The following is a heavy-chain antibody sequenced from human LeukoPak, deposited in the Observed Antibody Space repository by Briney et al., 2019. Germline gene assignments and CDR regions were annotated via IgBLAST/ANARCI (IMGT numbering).Heavy chain of an antibody. Sequence: SETLSLTCTVFGGSIDRGDYYWGWVRQPPGKGLECIASIHYTGSTYYDPSLKSRVTLSVDTSKNQLSLNLYSVTAADTAIYYCARHPIERSLGGVPDWFDPWGQGTLVTVSS. CDR2: IHYTGST. D-gene: IGHD3-3*01. CDR1: GGSIDRGDYY. V-gene: IGHV4-39*07. J-gene: IGHJ5*02. CDR3: ARHPIERSLGGVPDWFDP.